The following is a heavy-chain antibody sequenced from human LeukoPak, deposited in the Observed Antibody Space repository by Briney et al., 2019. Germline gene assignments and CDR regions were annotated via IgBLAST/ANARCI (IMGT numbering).Heavy chain of an antibody. D-gene: IGHD5-18*01. CDR2: IYYSGST. Sequence: PSETLSLTCTVSGGSISSHYWSWIRQPPGKGLEWIGYIYYSGSTNYNPSLKSRVTISVDTSKNQFSLKLSSVTAPDTAVYYCARAHVDTAMVVDYWGQGTLVTVSS. CDR3: ARAHVDTAMVVDY. J-gene: IGHJ4*02. CDR1: GGSISSHY. V-gene: IGHV4-59*11.